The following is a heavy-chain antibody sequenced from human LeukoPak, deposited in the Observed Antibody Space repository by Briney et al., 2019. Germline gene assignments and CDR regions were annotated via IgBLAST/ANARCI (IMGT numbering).Heavy chain of an antibody. V-gene: IGHV3-7*04. Sequence: GGSLRLSCAASGFPFSSRWMSWVRQAPGKGLEWVANIRADGSEKYYVDSVKGRFTVSRDNAKNSLYLQMNSLRAEDTGLYYCARYCGGGSCFDYWGRGTLVTVSS. CDR1: GFPFSSRW. CDR3: ARYCGGGSCFDY. D-gene: IGHD2-15*01. CDR2: IRADGSEK. J-gene: IGHJ4*02.